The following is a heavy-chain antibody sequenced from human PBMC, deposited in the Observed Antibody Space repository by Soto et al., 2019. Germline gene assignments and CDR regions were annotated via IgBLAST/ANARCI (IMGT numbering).Heavy chain of an antibody. CDR2: IIPSYDRT. J-gene: IGHJ4*02. D-gene: IGHD4-17*01. Sequence: SVKVSCKASGGTFSSYAIHWVRQAPGQGLEWLGKIIPSYDRTNYAQKFQGRVTVTADTYTTTAYMELSSLRSDDTAVYYCARDPSNDYGGDTFDYWGQGTLVTVS. CDR3: ARDPSNDYGGDTFDY. CDR1: GGTFSSYA. V-gene: IGHV1-69*04.